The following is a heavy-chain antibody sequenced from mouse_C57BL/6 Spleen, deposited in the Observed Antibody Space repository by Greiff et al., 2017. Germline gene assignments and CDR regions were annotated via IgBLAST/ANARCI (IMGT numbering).Heavy chain of an antibody. CDR1: GYTFTSYD. V-gene: IGHV1-85*01. CDR2: IFPRDGST. Sequence: QVQLQQSGPELVKPGASVKLSCKASGYTFTSYDINWVKQRPGQGLEWNGWIFPRDGSTKYNEKFKGKATLTVDTSSSTAYMELHSLTSEDSSFYFCARYYGRAWFAYWGQGTLVTVSA. CDR3: ARYYGRAWFAY. D-gene: IGHD1-1*01. J-gene: IGHJ3*01.